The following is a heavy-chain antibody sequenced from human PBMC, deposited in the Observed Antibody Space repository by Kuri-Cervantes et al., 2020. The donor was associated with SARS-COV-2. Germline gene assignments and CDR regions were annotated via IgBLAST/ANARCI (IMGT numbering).Heavy chain of an antibody. J-gene: IGHJ4*02. CDR1: GFSFSSYA. D-gene: IGHD4-23*01. Sequence: GGSLRLSCAASGFSFSSYAMSWVRQAPGKGLEWVSSISSSSSYIYYADSVKGRFTISRDNAKNSLYLQMNSLRAEDTAVYYCARDDYGGNSIDYWGQGTLVTVSS. CDR2: ISSSSSYI. V-gene: IGHV3-21*01. CDR3: ARDDYGGNSIDY.